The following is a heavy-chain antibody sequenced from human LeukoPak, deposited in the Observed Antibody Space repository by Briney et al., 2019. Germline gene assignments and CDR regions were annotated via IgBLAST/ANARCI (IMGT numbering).Heavy chain of an antibody. J-gene: IGHJ4*02. CDR1: GGSISTYY. V-gene: IGHV4-59*01. CDR2: IYYSGST. D-gene: IGHD2-21*01. CDR3: AKGGKGFPLGLRFDS. Sequence: SETLSLTCTVSGGSISTYYWSWIRQPPGKGLEWIGYIYYSGSTNYNPSLKSRVTISADTSKNQFSLNLTSLTAADTAVYYCAKGGKGFPLGLRFDSWGQGTLVSVSS.